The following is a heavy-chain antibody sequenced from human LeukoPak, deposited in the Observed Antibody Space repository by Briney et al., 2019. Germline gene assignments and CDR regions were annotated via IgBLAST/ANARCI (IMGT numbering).Heavy chain of an antibody. Sequence: PSETLSLTCAVYGGSFSGYYWSWIRQPPGKGLEWIGEINHSGSTNYNPSLKSRVTISVDTSKNQFSLKLSSVTAADTAAYYCARRYDFWSGYYTGYFDYWGQGTLVTVSS. D-gene: IGHD3-3*01. CDR3: ARRYDFWSGYYTGYFDY. CDR2: INHSGST. J-gene: IGHJ4*02. CDR1: GGSFSGYY. V-gene: IGHV4-34*01.